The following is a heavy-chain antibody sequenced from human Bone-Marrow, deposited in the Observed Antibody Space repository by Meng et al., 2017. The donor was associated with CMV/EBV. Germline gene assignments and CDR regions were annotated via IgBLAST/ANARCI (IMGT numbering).Heavy chain of an antibody. D-gene: IGHD6-13*01. J-gene: IGHJ5*02. CDR2: IIPILGIA. CDR1: GGTFSSYT. Sequence: SVKVSCKASGGTFSSYTISWVRQAPGQGLEWMGRIIPILGIANYAQKFQGRVTITADKSTSTAYMELSSLRSEDTAVYYCARDAGTEWYWFDPWGQGTQVTGSS. CDR3: ARDAGTEWYWFDP. V-gene: IGHV1-69*04.